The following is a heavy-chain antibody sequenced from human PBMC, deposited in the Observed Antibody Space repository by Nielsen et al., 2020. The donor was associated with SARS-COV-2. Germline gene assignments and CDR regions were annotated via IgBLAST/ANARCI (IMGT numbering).Heavy chain of an antibody. CDR1: GYTFTSYA. CDR3: ARDRGDGYNSGADY. Sequence: ALVKVSCKASGYTFTSYAMNWVRQAPGQGLEWMGWINTNTGNPTNAQGFTGRFVFSLDTSVSTAYLQISSLRAEDTAVYYCARDRGDGYNSGADYWGQGTLVTVSS. D-gene: IGHD5-24*01. V-gene: IGHV7-4-1*02. CDR2: INTNTGNP. J-gene: IGHJ4*02.